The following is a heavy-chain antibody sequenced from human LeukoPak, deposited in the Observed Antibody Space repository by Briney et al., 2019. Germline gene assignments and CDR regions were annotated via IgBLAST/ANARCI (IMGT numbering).Heavy chain of an antibody. J-gene: IGHJ4*02. D-gene: IGHD3-10*01. V-gene: IGHV3-48*03. Sequence: QTGGSLRLSCAASGFTFSSYEMNWVRQAPGKGLEWVSYISSSGSTIYYADSVKGRFTISRDNAKNSLYLQMNSLRVEDTAVYYCAKEANYYYGSESYYFFEHWGQGTPVTASS. CDR2: ISSSGSTI. CDR1: GFTFSSYE. CDR3: AKEANYYYGSESYYFFEH.